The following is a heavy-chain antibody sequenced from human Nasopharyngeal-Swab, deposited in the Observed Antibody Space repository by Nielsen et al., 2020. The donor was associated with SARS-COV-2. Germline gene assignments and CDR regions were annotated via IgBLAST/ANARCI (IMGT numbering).Heavy chain of an antibody. CDR1: GYSFTSYW. D-gene: IGHD3-3*01. V-gene: IGHV5-51*01. CDR3: ARRGRNDFWSGYWYFDL. J-gene: IGHJ2*01. CDR2: IYPGDSDT. Sequence: GGSLRLSCKGSGYSFTSYWIGWVRQMPGKGLEWMGIIYPGDSDTRYSPSFQGQVTISADKSISTAYLQWGSLKASDTAMYYCARRGRNDFWSGYWYFDLWGRGTLVTVSS.